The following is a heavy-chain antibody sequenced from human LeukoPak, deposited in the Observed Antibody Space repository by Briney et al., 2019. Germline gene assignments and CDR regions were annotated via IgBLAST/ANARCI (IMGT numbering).Heavy chain of an antibody. Sequence: ASVKVSCKASGYTFTSYGISWVRQAPGQGLEWMGWISAYNGNTNYAQKLQGRVTMTTDTSTSTAYMELRSLRPDDTAVYYCARDQNGGNFWSGYYQDPFDYWGQGTLVTVSS. V-gene: IGHV1-18*01. D-gene: IGHD3-3*01. CDR2: ISAYNGNT. CDR1: GYTFTSYG. CDR3: ARDQNGGNFWSGYYQDPFDY. J-gene: IGHJ4*02.